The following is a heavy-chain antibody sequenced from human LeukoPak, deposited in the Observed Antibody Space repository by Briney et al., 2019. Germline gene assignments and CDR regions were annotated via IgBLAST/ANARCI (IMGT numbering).Heavy chain of an antibody. Sequence: PSETLSLSCTVSGGSISSHYWSWIRQPAGKGLEWVGRIYSTGSTNYNPSLKSRVTMSVDTSKNQLSLKLSSVTAADTAVYYCARDGYCSSSTCYDYWGQGTLVTVYS. D-gene: IGHD2-2*01. J-gene: IGHJ4*02. CDR2: IYSTGST. CDR1: GGSISSHY. CDR3: ARDGYCSSSTCYDY. V-gene: IGHV4-4*07.